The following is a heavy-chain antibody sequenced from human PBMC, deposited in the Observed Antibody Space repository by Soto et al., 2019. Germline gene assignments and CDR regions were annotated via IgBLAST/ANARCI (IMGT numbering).Heavy chain of an antibody. Sequence: EVQLVESGGGLVQPGGSLRLSCAASGFTFSSYWMSWVRQAPGKGLEWVANIKQDGSEKYYVDSVKGRFTISRDNAKNSLYLQMNSLRAEDTAVYYCARDSHYGSGSLDYWGQGTPFTVSS. CDR2: IKQDGSEK. V-gene: IGHV3-7*01. D-gene: IGHD3-10*01. J-gene: IGHJ4*02. CDR3: ARDSHYGSGSLDY. CDR1: GFTFSSYW.